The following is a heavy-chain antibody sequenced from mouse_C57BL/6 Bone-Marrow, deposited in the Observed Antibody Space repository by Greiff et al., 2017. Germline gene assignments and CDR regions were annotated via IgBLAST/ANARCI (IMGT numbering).Heavy chain of an antibody. CDR2: IYPGSGTT. J-gene: IGHJ2*01. CDR1: GFTFTSYW. CDR3: ARGGNCSRCFDY. V-gene: IGHV1-55*01. D-gene: IGHD1-1*01. Sequence: QVQLLQPGAELVKPGASVKMSCTASGFTFTSYWITWVKQRPGQGLEWIGNIYPGSGTTNYNEKFKSKATMTVDTSSSTAYMQLSSLTSEDSAVYYGARGGNCSRCFDYWGQGTTLTVSS.